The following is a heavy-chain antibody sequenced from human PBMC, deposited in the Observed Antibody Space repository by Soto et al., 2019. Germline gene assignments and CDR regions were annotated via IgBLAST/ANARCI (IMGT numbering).Heavy chain of an antibody. Sequence: QVQLQESGPGLVKPSETLSLTCTVSGGSISSYYWSWIRQPPGKGLEWIGYIYYSGSTNYNPSLKSRVTISVDTSKNQFALKLSSVTAADTAVYYCARHLRYYYYGMDVWGQGTTVTVSS. CDR2: IYYSGST. J-gene: IGHJ6*02. V-gene: IGHV4-59*01. CDR1: GGSISSYY. CDR3: ARHLRYYYYGMDV.